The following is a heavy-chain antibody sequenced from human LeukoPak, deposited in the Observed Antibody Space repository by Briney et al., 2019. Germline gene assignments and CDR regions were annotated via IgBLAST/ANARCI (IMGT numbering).Heavy chain of an antibody. J-gene: IGHJ3*02. V-gene: IGHV5-51*01. D-gene: IGHD3-22*01. Sequence: GESLKISCKGSGHRFTDNWLGWVRQRPGKGLEWMGFINPGDSNTRYSPSFQGQVTISADKSISTAYLQWSSLKASDTAMYYCARQIKGYYYDSRDAFDIWGQGTMVTVSS. CDR1: GHRFTDNW. CDR2: INPGDSNT. CDR3: ARQIKGYYYDSRDAFDI.